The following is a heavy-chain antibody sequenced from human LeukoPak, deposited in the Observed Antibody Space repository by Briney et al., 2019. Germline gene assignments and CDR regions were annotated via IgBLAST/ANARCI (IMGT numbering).Heavy chain of an antibody. CDR2: INPSGGST. D-gene: IGHD3-22*01. CDR1: GYTFTSYY. Sequence: ASVKVSCKASGYTFTSYYMHWVRQAPGQGLEWMGIINPSGGSTSYAQKFQGRVTMTRDMSTSTVYMELSSLRSEDTAVYYCARGTYYYDSSGYLNNPYYYMDVWGKGTTVTISS. V-gene: IGHV1-46*01. J-gene: IGHJ6*03. CDR3: ARGTYYYDSSGYLNNPYYYMDV.